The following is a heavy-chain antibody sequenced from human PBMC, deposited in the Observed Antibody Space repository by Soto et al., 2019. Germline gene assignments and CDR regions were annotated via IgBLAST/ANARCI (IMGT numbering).Heavy chain of an antibody. D-gene: IGHD1-26*01. Sequence: PSETLSLTCTVSGGSISSYYWSWIRQPPGKGLDWIGYIYYSGSTNYNPSLKSRVTISVDTSKNRFSLKLSSVTAADTAVYYCARNGVGATTRANYYYYGMDVWGQGTTVTVSS. J-gene: IGHJ6*02. CDR2: IYYSGST. V-gene: IGHV4-59*08. CDR1: GGSISSYY. CDR3: ARNGVGATTRANYYYYGMDV.